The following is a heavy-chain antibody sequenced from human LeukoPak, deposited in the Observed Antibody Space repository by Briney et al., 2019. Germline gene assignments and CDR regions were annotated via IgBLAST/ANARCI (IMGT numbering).Heavy chain of an antibody. V-gene: IGHV3-72*01. CDR2: TRNKADSYTT. D-gene: IGHD6-13*01. CDR1: GFTFSDHY. Sequence: PGGSLRLSCAASGFTFSDHYMDWIRQAPGKRLEWVGRTRNKADSYTTEYAASVKGRFTISRDDSKNSLYLQMNRLKTEDTAVYYCASHAGIAAAGRDFDYWGQGTPVTVSS. CDR3: ASHAGIAAAGRDFDY. J-gene: IGHJ4*02.